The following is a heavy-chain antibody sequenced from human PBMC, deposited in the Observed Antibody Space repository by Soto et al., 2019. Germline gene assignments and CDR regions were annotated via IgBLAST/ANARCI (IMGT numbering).Heavy chain of an antibody. D-gene: IGHD3-16*01. CDR2: IYHSGST. Sequence: QVQLQQWGAGLLKPSETLSLTCAVYGGSFSGYYWSWIRQPPGKGLEWFGEIYHSGSTNSNPSLKGRVTQSVDTSKNPFSLELSSVPAADTALYYCAGGGDWFDPWGQGTLVTVSS. J-gene: IGHJ5*02. CDR3: AGGGDWFDP. CDR1: GGSFSGYY. V-gene: IGHV4-34*01.